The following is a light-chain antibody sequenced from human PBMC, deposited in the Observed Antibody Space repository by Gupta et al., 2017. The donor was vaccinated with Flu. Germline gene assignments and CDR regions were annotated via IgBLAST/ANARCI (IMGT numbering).Light chain of an antibody. V-gene: IGLV2-14*03. CDR1: SRDVGGYNY. CDR2: DVI. CDR3: SSYTSTSALGV. Sequence: HSALTQPASVSGSPGQSITISCTGTSRDVGGYNYVSWYQQHPGKAPKLMIYDVINRPAGVSNRFSGSKSGNTASLTISGLQAEDEADYYCSSYTSTSALGVFGTGTKVTVL. J-gene: IGLJ1*01.